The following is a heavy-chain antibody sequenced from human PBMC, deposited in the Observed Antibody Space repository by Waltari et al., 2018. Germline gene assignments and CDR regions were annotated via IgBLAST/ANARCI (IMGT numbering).Heavy chain of an antibody. D-gene: IGHD6-19*01. V-gene: IGHV4-59*01. J-gene: IGHJ4*02. CDR1: GGPLSNYY. CDR2: IHYTGNT. Sequence: QVQLQESGPGLVKPSETLSLICRVSGGPLSNYYWTWVRPFPGKGLEWIGCIHYTGNTNYNPSLTSRLTISVDTSKNQFSLNLNSVTAADTAVSYCARGGWSLDNWGRGTLVTVSS. CDR3: ARGGWSLDN.